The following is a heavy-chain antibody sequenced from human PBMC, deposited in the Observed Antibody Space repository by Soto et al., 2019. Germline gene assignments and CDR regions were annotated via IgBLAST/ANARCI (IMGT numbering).Heavy chain of an antibody. Sequence: SETLSLTCTVSGGSISLYYWSWIRQSPGKGLEWIGCISYRGSTNYNPSLKSRVTMSVDTSKNQFSLRLTSVTAADTAVYYCAKDLPRGAPNLDYYYYGMNVWGQGTTVTVSS. D-gene: IGHD1-7*01. J-gene: IGHJ6*02. CDR1: GGSISLYY. CDR3: AKDLPRGAPNLDYYYYGMNV. CDR2: ISYRGST. V-gene: IGHV4-59*01.